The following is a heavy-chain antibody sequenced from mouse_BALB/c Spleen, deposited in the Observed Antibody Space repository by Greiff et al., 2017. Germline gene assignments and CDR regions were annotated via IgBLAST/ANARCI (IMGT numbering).Heavy chain of an antibody. Sequence: ESGPGLVKPSQSLSLTCTVTGYSITSDYAWNWIRQFPGNKLEWMGYISYSGSTSYNPSLKSRISITRDTSKNQFFLQLNSVTTEDTATYYCARALPIYAMDYWGQGTSVTVSS. D-gene: IGHD6-5*01. J-gene: IGHJ4*01. CDR3: ARALPIYAMDY. CDR1: GYSITSDYA. V-gene: IGHV3-2*02. CDR2: ISYSGST.